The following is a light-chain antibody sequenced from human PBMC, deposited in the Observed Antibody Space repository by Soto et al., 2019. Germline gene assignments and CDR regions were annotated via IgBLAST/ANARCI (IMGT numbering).Light chain of an antibody. CDR2: AAS. V-gene: IGKV3-15*01. Sequence: EIVLTQSPATLSVSPRESATLSCRASQSVTSDLAWYQQKPGQAPRLLIYAASTRATAIPARFSGSGSGTEFTPTISSLQSEDFAVYYCQQYSNRPLTFGGGTKVEMK. CDR1: QSVTSD. J-gene: IGKJ4*02. CDR3: QQYSNRPLT.